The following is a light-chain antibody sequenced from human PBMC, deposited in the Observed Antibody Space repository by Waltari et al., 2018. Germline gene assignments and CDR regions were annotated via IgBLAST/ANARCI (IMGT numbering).Light chain of an antibody. J-gene: IGLJ3*02. CDR2: VNSDGSH. CDR3: QTGGHGTWV. Sequence: QLVVTQSPSASAPLGASVKLTCTLSSVHSSNIVAWLQQRPEKGPRYLMKVNSDGSHIKGDAIPDRFAGSSSGAERYLTISSLQPDDEADYYCQTGGHGTWVFGGGTTLTVL. CDR1: SVHSSNI. V-gene: IGLV4-69*01.